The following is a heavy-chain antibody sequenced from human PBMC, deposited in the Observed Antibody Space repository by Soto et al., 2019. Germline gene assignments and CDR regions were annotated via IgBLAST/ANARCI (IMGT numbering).Heavy chain of an antibody. V-gene: IGHV4-4*07. D-gene: IGHD7-27*01. CDR3: ARDQSGAADL. Sequence: QVQLQESGPGLVEPSETLSLTCSVSGDSMNNYYWSCIRQSAEKGLEWIGRISATGTTTYIPSLKSRITLSVDTSKNQFSLNLKFVTAADTAVYFCARDQSGAADLWGQGTVVTVS. J-gene: IGHJ3*01. CDR2: ISATGTT. CDR1: GDSMNNYY.